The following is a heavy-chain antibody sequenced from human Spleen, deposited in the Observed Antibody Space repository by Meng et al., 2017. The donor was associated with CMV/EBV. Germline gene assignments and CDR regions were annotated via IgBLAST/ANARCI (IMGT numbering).Heavy chain of an antibody. V-gene: IGHV4-61*01. CDR2: IYYSGST. D-gene: IGHD2-2*01. CDR3: ARWGSSMVESGMDV. CDR1: GGSVSSGSYY. Sequence: SETLSLTCTVSGGSVSSGSYYWSWIRQPPGKGLEWIGYIYYSGSTNYNPSLKSRVTISVDTSKNQFSLKLSSVTAADTAVYYCARWGSSMVESGMDVWGQGTTVTVSS. J-gene: IGHJ6*02.